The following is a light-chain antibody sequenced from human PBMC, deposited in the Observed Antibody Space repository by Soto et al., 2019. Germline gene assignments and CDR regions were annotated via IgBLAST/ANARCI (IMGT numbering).Light chain of an antibody. CDR3: QQLNSYPRT. CDR1: QGIRSF. CDR2: AAS. V-gene: IGKV1-9*01. Sequence: DIQLTQSPSFLSASVGDRVTITCRASQGIRSFLAWYQQKQGKAPKLLIYAASTLQSGVTSRFSGSGSGTEFALTISSLQPEDFATYYYQQLNSYPRTFGQGTKVEIK. J-gene: IGKJ1*01.